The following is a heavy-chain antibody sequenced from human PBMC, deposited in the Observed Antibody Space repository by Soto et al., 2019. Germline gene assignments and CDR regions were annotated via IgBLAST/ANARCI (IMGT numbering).Heavy chain of an antibody. CDR1: GGSISSYY. CDR3: ARDGRATGTTRRYYYGVDV. Sequence: SETLSLTCTVSGGSISSYYWSWIRQPPGKGLEWIGYIYYSGSTNYNPSLKSRGTISVDTSKNQFSLKLSSVTAADTAVYYCARDGRATGTTRRYYYGVDVWGQGTTVTVSS. D-gene: IGHD1-1*01. CDR2: IYYSGST. J-gene: IGHJ6*02. V-gene: IGHV4-59*01.